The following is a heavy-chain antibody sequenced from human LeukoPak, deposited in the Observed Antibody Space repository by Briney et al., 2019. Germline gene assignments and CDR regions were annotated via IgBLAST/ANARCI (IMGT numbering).Heavy chain of an antibody. CDR2: ISTHDVNT. Sequence: ASVKVSCKASGYTFTSSGISWVRQAPGQGLEWMGWISTHDVNTKYAQKLQGRVTLTTDTSTSTAYMELRSLRSDDTAVYYCATDLGYCSSTTCDTFDYWGQGTLVAVSS. V-gene: IGHV1-18*01. J-gene: IGHJ4*02. D-gene: IGHD2-2*01. CDR1: GYTFTSSG. CDR3: ATDLGYCSSTTCDTFDY.